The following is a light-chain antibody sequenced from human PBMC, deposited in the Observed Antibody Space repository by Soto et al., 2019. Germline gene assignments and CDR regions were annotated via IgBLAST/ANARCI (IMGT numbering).Light chain of an antibody. CDR2: RAS. J-gene: IGKJ5*01. V-gene: IGKV3-15*01. CDR1: ESVNNK. CDR3: HQYNNWFPFT. Sequence: EVVLTQSPATLSVSPGERATLSCRASESVNNKLGWYQQKPGQAPRLLIYRASTRATGIPARLSGSGSGTAFTLTISSLQSEDSAVYYCHQYNNWFPFTFGQGTRLEIK.